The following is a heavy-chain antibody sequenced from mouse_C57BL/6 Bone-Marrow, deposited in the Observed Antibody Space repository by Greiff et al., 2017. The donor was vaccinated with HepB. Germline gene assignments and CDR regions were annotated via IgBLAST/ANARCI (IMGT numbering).Heavy chain of an antibody. CDR3: APYLIYDGYYVGFAY. J-gene: IGHJ3*01. Sequence: QVQLQQPGAELVKPGASVKLSCKASGYTFTSYWMQWVKQRPGQGLEWIGEIDPSDSYTNYNQKFKGKATLTVDTSSSTAYMQLSSLTSEDSAVYYCAPYLIYDGYYVGFAYWGQGTLVTVSA. V-gene: IGHV1-50*01. CDR1: GYTFTSYW. D-gene: IGHD2-3*01. CDR2: IDPSDSYT.